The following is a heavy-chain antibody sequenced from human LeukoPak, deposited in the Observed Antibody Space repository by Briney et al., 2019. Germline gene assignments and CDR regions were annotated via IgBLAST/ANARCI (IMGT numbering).Heavy chain of an antibody. Sequence: GESLRLSCAASGFTVSSDYMSWGRQAPGKGLEWVSVIYSGGRTYYGDSVKGRFTISRDNSKTTLYLQMNSLRAEDTAVYYCARDHLPMATLGGFDYWGQGTLVTVSS. CDR2: IYSGGRT. CDR3: ARDHLPMATLGGFDY. CDR1: GFTVSSDY. V-gene: IGHV3-66*02. J-gene: IGHJ4*02. D-gene: IGHD5-24*01.